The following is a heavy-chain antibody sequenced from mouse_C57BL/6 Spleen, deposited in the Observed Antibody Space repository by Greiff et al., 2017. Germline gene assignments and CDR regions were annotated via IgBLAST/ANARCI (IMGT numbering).Heavy chain of an antibody. CDR2: ISSGSSTI. CDR3: ARGLLRFDV. D-gene: IGHD1-1*01. Sequence: VQLKESGGGLVKPGGSLKLSCAASGFTFSDYGMHWVRQAPEKGLEWVAYISSGSSTIYYADTVKGRFTISRDNAKNTLFLQMTSLRSEDTAMYYCARGLLRFDVWGTGTTVTVSS. J-gene: IGHJ1*03. V-gene: IGHV5-17*01. CDR1: GFTFSDYG.